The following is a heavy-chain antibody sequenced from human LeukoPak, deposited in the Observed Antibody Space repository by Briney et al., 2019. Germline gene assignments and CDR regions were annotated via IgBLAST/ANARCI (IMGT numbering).Heavy chain of an antibody. J-gene: IGHJ5*02. V-gene: IGHV3-30*04. CDR3: ARDSWNYQILNWFDP. D-gene: IGHD1-7*01. CDR1: GFTFSSYA. CDR2: ISYDGSNK. Sequence: GGSLRLSCAASGFTFSSYAMNWVRQAPGKGLEWVAVISYDGSNKYYADSVKGRFTISRDNSKNTLYLQMNSLRAEDTAVYYCARDSWNYQILNWFDPWGQGTLVTVSS.